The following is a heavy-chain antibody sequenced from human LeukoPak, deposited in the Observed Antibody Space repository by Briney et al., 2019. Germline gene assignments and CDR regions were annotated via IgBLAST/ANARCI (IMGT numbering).Heavy chain of an antibody. V-gene: IGHV3-23*01. D-gene: IGHD1-26*01. CDR1: GDSINNNK. CDR2: INHNGGNT. Sequence: ETLSLTCAVSGDSINNNKWWSWVRQPPGKGLEWVSTINHNGGNTYYADSVKGRFTISRDNSKNTLYLQMNSLKNEDTAVYYCVTEVSGSFPTWGQGTLVTVSS. J-gene: IGHJ4*02. CDR3: VTEVSGSFPT.